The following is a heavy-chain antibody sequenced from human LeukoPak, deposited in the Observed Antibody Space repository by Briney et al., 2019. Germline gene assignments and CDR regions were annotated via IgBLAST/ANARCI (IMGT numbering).Heavy chain of an antibody. CDR3: ASNTRSRDFTSRTLDY. CDR2: INHSGST. Sequence: SETLSLTCAVYGGSFSGYYWSWIRQPPGKGLEWIGEINHSGSTNYNPSLKSRVTISVDTSKSQFSLKLSSVTAADTAVYYCASNTRSRDFTSRTLDYWGQGTLVTVSS. J-gene: IGHJ4*02. V-gene: IGHV4-34*01. D-gene: IGHD5-24*01. CDR1: GGSFSGYY.